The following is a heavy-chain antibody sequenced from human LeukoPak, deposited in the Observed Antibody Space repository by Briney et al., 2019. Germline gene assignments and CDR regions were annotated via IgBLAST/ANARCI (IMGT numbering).Heavy chain of an antibody. Sequence: GGSLRLSCAASGFTFSSYSMNWVRQAPGKGLEWVSYISSASGSIYYADSVKGRFTISRDNAKNSLFLQMNSLRAEDTAVYYCARARFGDAVNWIDPWGQGTLVTVSS. J-gene: IGHJ5*02. CDR1: GFTFSSYS. V-gene: IGHV3-48*04. D-gene: IGHD3-10*01. CDR3: ARARFGDAVNWIDP. CDR2: ISSASGSI.